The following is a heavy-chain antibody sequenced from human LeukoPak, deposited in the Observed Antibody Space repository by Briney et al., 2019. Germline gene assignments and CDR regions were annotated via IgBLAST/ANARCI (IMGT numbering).Heavy chain of an antibody. CDR1: GGSISSGGYY. Sequence: SQTLSLTCTVSGGSISSGGYYWSWIRQHPGKSLEWIGYIYYSGSTYYNPSLKSRVTISVDTSKNQFSLKLSSVTAADTAVYYCARSGQGIVVVVAAPSGYYFDYWGQGTLVTVSS. D-gene: IGHD2-15*01. CDR3: ARSGQGIVVVVAAPSGYYFDY. CDR2: IYYSGST. J-gene: IGHJ4*02. V-gene: IGHV4-31*03.